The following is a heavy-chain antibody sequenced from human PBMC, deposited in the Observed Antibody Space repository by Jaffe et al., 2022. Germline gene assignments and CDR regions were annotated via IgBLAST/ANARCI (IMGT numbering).Heavy chain of an antibody. D-gene: IGHD4-4*01. CDR1: GFTFSSYG. CDR2: IRYDGSNK. J-gene: IGHJ4*02. Sequence: QVQLVESGGGVVQPGGSLRLSCAASGFTFSSYGMHWVRQAPGKGLEWVAFIRYDGSNKYYADSVKGRFTISRDNSKNTLYLQMNSLRAEDTAVYYCPKNEGVYSNYAELDYWGQGTLVTVSS. V-gene: IGHV3-30*02. CDR3: PKNEGVYSNYAELDY.